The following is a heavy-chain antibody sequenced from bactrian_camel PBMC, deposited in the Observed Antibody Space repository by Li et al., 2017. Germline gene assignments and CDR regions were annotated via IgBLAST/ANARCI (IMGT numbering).Heavy chain of an antibody. CDR3: AADRLVCLTTNPTGEWTY. CDR2: IYGGGSNT. J-gene: IGHJ4*01. Sequence: HVQLVESGGGSVQAGGSLTLSCVASGYTYSSGCMGWFRQAPGKEREAVASIYGGGSNTHYSDSVKGRFTVSRDNAKNTVCLQMSSQKPEDTAMYYCAADRLVCLTTNPTGEWTYWGQGTQVTVS. D-gene: IGHD2*01. CDR1: GYTYSSGC. V-gene: IGHV3S6*01.